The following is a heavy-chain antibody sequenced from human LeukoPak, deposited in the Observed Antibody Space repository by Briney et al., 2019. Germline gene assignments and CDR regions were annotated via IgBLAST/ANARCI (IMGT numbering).Heavy chain of an antibody. Sequence: ASVKVSCKASGYTFTSYGISWVRQAPGQGLEWMGWMNPNSGNTGYAQKFQGRVTMTRNTSISTAYMELSSLRSEDTAVYYCAGRPRRGKHVSMDVWGQGTTVTVSS. D-gene: IGHD3-10*01. CDR1: GYTFTSYG. CDR3: AGRPRRGKHVSMDV. J-gene: IGHJ6*02. CDR2: MNPNSGNT. V-gene: IGHV1-8*02.